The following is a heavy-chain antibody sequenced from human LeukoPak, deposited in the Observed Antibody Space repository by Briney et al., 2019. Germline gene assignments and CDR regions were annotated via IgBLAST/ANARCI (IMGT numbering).Heavy chain of an antibody. CDR3: ARGPTYYDFWSGYYRMNYFDY. Sequence: ASVKVSCKASGYTFTSYDINWVRQATGQGLEWMGWMNPNSGNTGYAQKFQGRVTITRNTSISTAYMELSSLRSEDTAVYHCARGPTYYDFWSGYYRMNYFDYWGQGTLVTVSS. CDR1: GYTFTSYD. V-gene: IGHV1-8*03. CDR2: MNPNSGNT. D-gene: IGHD3-3*01. J-gene: IGHJ4*02.